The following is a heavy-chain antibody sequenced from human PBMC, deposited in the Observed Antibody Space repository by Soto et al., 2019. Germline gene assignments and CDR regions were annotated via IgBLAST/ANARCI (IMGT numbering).Heavy chain of an antibody. D-gene: IGHD3-3*02. Sequence: QVQLVESGGGVVQPGRSLRLSFAASGFTFTNYGFHWVRQAPGKGLEWVAAIWSDGNNRYNGGAVEGRFTISKDNSKNMLYLQMNDLRVEDTALYSCARDSIRVHADFDSWGQGNLVTVSS. V-gene: IGHV3-33*01. CDR2: IWSDGNNR. J-gene: IGHJ4*02. CDR3: ARDSIRVHADFDS. CDR1: GFTFTNYG.